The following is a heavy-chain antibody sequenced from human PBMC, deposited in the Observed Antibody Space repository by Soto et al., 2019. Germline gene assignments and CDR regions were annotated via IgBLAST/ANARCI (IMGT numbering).Heavy chain of an antibody. CDR3: ARDRGCNGGSCYSYYYCGMDV. Sequence: QVQLQESGPGLVKPSQTLSLTCTVSGDSINGGGYYWSWVRQHPGKGLEWIGYIYYTGSTYYSPSLKSRVTISVDTSKNQFSLKLSSVTAADTAVYYCARDRGCNGGSCYSYYYCGMDVWGQGTTVTVSS. J-gene: IGHJ6*02. CDR2: IYYTGST. CDR1: GDSINGGGYY. V-gene: IGHV4-31*03. D-gene: IGHD2-15*01.